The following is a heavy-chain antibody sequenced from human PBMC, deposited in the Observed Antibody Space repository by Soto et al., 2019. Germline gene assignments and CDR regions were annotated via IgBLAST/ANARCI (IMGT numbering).Heavy chain of an antibody. D-gene: IGHD3-22*01. J-gene: IGHJ3*02. Sequence: QVQLVQSGAEVKKPGSSVKVSCKASGGTFSSYAISWVRQAPGQGLEWMGGIIPIFGTANYAQKFQGRVTITADESTSTAYMELSSLRSEDTAVYYCARVDLTGGTYYYDSSGYPNAFDIWGQGTMVTVSS. CDR1: GGTFSSYA. CDR3: ARVDLTGGTYYYDSSGYPNAFDI. V-gene: IGHV1-69*12. CDR2: IIPIFGTA.